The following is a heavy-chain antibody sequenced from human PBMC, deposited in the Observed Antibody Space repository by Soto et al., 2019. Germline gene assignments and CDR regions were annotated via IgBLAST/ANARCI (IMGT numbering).Heavy chain of an antibody. V-gene: IGHV4-30-2*01. CDR2: MYHSGST. D-gene: IGHD2-21*02. CDR1: GGSISSGGYS. CDR3: ARDCGGDCYSAFQH. J-gene: IGHJ1*01. Sequence: PSETLSLTCAVSGGSISSGGYSWSWIRQPPGKGLEWIGYMYHSGSTYYNPSLKSRVTISIDRPKNQFSLKLSSVTAADTAVYYCARDCGGDCYSAFQHWGQGTLVTVSS.